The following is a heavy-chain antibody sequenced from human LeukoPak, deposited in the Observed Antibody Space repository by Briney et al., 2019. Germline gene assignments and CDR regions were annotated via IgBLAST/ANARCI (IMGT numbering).Heavy chain of an antibody. V-gene: IGHV3-21*01. CDR3: AREPTSMGSDY. CDR2: ISDGSSYI. J-gene: IGHJ4*02. D-gene: IGHD5-18*01. Sequence: GGSLTLSCTASGFTFSRYSMNWVRQAPGKGLEWVASISDGSSYIYYVDSVKGRFTISRDNAKNTLYLQMKSLRADDAAVYYCAREPTSMGSDYWGQGTLVTVSS. CDR1: GFTFSRYS.